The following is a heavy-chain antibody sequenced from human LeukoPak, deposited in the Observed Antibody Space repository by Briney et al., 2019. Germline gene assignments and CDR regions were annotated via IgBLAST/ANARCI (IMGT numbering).Heavy chain of an antibody. V-gene: IGHV3-11*01. CDR3: ASCSSGYYSYAFDI. CDR1: GFTFSDYY. Sequence: PGGSLRLSCAASGFTFSDYYMSWIRQAPGKGLEWVSYISSSGSTIYYADSVKGRFTISRDNAKNSLYLQMNSLRAEDTVVYYCASCSSGYYSYAFDIWGQGTMVTFAS. CDR2: ISSSGSTI. D-gene: IGHD3-22*01. J-gene: IGHJ3*02.